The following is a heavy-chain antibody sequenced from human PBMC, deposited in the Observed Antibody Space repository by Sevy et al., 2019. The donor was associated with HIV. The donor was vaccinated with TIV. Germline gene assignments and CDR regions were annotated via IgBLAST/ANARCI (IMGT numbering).Heavy chain of an antibody. V-gene: IGHV3-49*04. Sequence: GGSLRLSCGASGFTFTDYAMNWVRQSPGKGLEWVAFFKRKADGGTIDHAASVKGRFTISRDDSKNIAYLQMNDLKTDCTGVHYCRRCKGAQSVFDYWGQGALVTVSS. CDR1: GFTFTDYA. CDR3: RRCKGAQSVFDY. J-gene: IGHJ4*02. D-gene: IGHD2-8*01. CDR2: FKRKADGGTI.